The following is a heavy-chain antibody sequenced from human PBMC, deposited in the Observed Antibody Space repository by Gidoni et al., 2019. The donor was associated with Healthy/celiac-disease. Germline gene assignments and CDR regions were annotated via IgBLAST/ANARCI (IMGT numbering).Heavy chain of an antibody. CDR2: ILCILGIA. CDR3: ARDRSGPYYDISLNWFDP. D-gene: IGHD3-9*01. J-gene: IGHJ5*02. V-gene: IGHV1-69*08. CDR1: AGTFSSYT. Sequence: QVQLVQSGAEVTNPGSSLKVSCKASAGTFSSYTISWVRQAPGQGLEWMGRILCILGIANYAQKFQGRVTITADKSTSTAYMELSSLRSEDTAVYYCARDRSGPYYDISLNWFDPWGQGTLVTVSS.